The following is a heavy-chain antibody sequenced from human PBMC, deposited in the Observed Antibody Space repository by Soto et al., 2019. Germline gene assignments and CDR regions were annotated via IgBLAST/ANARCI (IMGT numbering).Heavy chain of an antibody. CDR1: GYSISSSNW. CDR2: IYYSGTT. V-gene: IGHV4-28*01. CDR3: ARHSYGSGTTYFDY. Sequence: SETLSLTCTVSGYSISSSNWWGWIRQPPGKGLGWIGYIYYSGTTYYNPSLESRVTMSVDTSKNQFSLKLNSMTAADTAVYYCARHSYGSGTTYFDYWGQGTLVTVSS. J-gene: IGHJ4*02. D-gene: IGHD3-10*01.